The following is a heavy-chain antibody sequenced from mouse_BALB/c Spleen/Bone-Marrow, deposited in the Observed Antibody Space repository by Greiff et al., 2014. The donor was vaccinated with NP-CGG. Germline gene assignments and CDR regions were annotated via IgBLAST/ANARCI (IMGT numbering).Heavy chain of an antibody. CDR2: IDPSDSEI. CDR3: VRKYGKGGDY. J-gene: IGHJ2*01. Sequence: LVESGAEVVRPGASVKLSCKASGYTFTGYWMNWVKQRPGQGLEWIGMIDPSDSEIHYNQMFKDKATLTVDKSSSTAYMQLSSLTSDDSAVYYCVRKYGKGGDYWGQGTTLTVSS. D-gene: IGHD2-10*02. CDR1: GYTFTGYW. V-gene: IGHV1-61*01.